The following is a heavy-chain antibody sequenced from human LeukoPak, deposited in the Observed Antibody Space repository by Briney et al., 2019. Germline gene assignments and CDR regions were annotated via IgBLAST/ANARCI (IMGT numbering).Heavy chain of an antibody. V-gene: IGHV3-23*01. CDR3: ANRVGATSFYFDY. J-gene: IGHJ4*02. Sequence: GGSLRLSCAASGFTFSSYAMSWVRQAPGKGLEWVSAISGSGGSTYYADSVKGRFTISRDNSKNTLYLQMNSLRAEDTAVYYCANRVGATSFYFDYWGQGTLVTVSS. CDR2: ISGSGGST. CDR1: GFTFSSYA. D-gene: IGHD1-26*01.